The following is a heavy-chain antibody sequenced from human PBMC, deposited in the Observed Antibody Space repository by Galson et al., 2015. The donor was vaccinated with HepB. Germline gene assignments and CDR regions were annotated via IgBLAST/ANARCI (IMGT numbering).Heavy chain of an antibody. CDR1: GFTFSSYA. Sequence: SLRLSCAASGFTFSSYAMHWVRQAPGKGLEWVAVISYDGSNKYYADSVKGRFTISRDNSKNTLYLQMNSLRAEDTAVYYCAREEATSTHFDYWGQGTLVTVSS. CDR3: AREEATSTHFDY. CDR2: ISYDGSNK. V-gene: IGHV3-30-3*01. J-gene: IGHJ4*02. D-gene: IGHD5-12*01.